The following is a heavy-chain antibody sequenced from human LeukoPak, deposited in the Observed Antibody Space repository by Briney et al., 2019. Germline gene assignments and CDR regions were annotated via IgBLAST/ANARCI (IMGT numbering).Heavy chain of an antibody. V-gene: IGHV4-4*07. Sequence: SETLSLTCTVSGGSISSYYWNWIRQPAGKGLEWIGRIYTSGSTNYNPSLKSRVTMSVDTSKNQFSLKLSSVTAADTAVYYCARTTTVTTGLHFDYWGQGTLVTVSS. CDR1: GGSISSYY. CDR2: IYTSGST. D-gene: IGHD4-11*01. CDR3: ARTTTVTTGLHFDY. J-gene: IGHJ4*02.